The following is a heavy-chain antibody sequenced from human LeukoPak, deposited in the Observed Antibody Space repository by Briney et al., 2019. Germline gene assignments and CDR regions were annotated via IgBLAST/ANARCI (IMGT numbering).Heavy chain of an antibody. V-gene: IGHV3-7*04. Sequence: GGSLRLSCAASGFTFSSYWMSWVRQAPGKGLEWVANIKQDGSEKYYVDSVKGRFTISRDNAKNSLYLQMNSLRAEDSAVYYCARDDRDGYNYFAYWGQGTLVTVSS. D-gene: IGHD5-24*01. CDR2: IKQDGSEK. CDR3: ARDDRDGYNYFAY. CDR1: GFTFSSYW. J-gene: IGHJ4*02.